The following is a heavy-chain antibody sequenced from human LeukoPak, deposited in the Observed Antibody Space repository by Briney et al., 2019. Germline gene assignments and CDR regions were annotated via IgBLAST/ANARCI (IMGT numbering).Heavy chain of an antibody. CDR2: IYYGGST. D-gene: IGHD3-9*01. CDR1: GGSVSSHDYY. CDR3: ARAHFDWLLHFDY. Sequence: SQTLSLTCTVSGGSVSSHDYYWTWIRQPPGKGLEWIGYIYYGGSTSYNPSLKSRVTISVDTSKNQFSLKLSSVTAADTAVYYCARAHFDWLLHFDYWGQGTLVTVSS. V-gene: IGHV4-30-4*01. J-gene: IGHJ4*02.